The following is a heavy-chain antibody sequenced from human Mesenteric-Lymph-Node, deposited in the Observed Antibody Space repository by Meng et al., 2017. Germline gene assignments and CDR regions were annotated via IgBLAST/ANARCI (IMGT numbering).Heavy chain of an antibody. D-gene: IGHD3-3*01. CDR3: ARGIWYVFWSGYYPYYFDY. J-gene: IGHJ4*02. CDR1: GDSVSSNSAA. V-gene: IGHV6-1*01. CDR2: TYYRSKWYN. Sequence: SETLSLTCAISGDSVSSNSAAWNWIRQSPSRGLEWLGRTYYRSKWYNDYAVSVKSRITINPDTSKNQFSLQLNSVTPEDTAVYYCARGIWYVFWSGYYPYYFDYWGQGTLVTVSS.